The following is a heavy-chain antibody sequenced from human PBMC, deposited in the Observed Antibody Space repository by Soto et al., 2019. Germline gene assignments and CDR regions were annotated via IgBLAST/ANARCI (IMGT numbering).Heavy chain of an antibody. V-gene: IGHV1-69*12. CDR3: APYDNSVYYYD. CDR1: GGTFSTYA. J-gene: IGHJ4*02. Sequence: QVQLVQSGAEVKKPGSSVKVSCKASGGTFSTYAISWVRQARGQGLEWMGGIIPIFGTANYAQQFQGRVTITADESTSTAYMELSSLTSEDTAVYYCAPYDNSVYYYDWGQGTLVTVSS. D-gene: IGHD3-22*01. CDR2: IIPIFGTA.